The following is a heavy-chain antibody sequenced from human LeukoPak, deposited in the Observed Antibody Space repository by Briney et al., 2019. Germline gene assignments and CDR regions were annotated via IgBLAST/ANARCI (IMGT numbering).Heavy chain of an antibody. CDR1: GFSFADYD. V-gene: IGHV3-20*04. CDR3: ATRQGGNPAY. D-gene: IGHD1-14*01. Sequence: PGGSLRLSCAASGFSFADYDMSWVRQAPGKGLEWISGINGNGRSTGYADSVKGRFTISRDNAKNMLYLQVNSLRAEDTAVYYCATRQGGNPAYWGQGTLVTVSS. CDR2: INGNGRST. J-gene: IGHJ4*02.